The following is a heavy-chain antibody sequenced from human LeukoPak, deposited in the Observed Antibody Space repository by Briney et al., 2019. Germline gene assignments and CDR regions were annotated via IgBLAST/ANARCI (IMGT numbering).Heavy chain of an antibody. Sequence: PGGSLRLSCAPSGFTFSSYSMNWVRQAPGKGLEWVSSISSSSYIYYADSVKGRFTISRDNAKNSLYLQMNSLRAEDTAVYYCARVRGATVRHTRFDPWGQGTLVTVSS. D-gene: IGHD4-17*01. J-gene: IGHJ5*02. CDR1: GFTFSSYS. CDR3: ARVRGATVRHTRFDP. CDR2: ISSSSYI. V-gene: IGHV3-21*01.